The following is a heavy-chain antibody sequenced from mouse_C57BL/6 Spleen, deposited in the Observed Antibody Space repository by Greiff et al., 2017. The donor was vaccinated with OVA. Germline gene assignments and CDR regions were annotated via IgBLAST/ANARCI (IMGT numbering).Heavy chain of an antibody. V-gene: IGHV1-55*01. D-gene: IGHD2-2*01. Sequence: QVQLQQPGAELVKPGASVKMSCKASGYTFTSYWITWVKQRPGQGLEWIGDIYPGSGSTNYNEKFKSNATLTVDTSSSTAYMKLSSLTSEDSAVYYCARGGIYYGDDRDYAMDYWGQGTSVTVSS. CDR3: ARGGIYYGDDRDYAMDY. CDR1: GYTFTSYW. CDR2: IYPGSGST. J-gene: IGHJ4*01.